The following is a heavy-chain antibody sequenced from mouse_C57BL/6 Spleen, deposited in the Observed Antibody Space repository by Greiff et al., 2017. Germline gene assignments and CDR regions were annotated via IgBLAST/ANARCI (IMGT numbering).Heavy chain of an antibody. CDR3: ARCYDGYYAWFAY. V-gene: IGHV7-3*01. CDR2: IRNKANGYTT. D-gene: IGHD2-3*01. J-gene: IGHJ3*01. Sequence: EVQGVESGGGLVQPGGSLSLSCAASGFTFTDYYMSWVRQPPGKALEWLGFIRNKANGYTTEYSASVKGRFTISRDNSQSILYLQMNALRAEDSAIYYCARCYDGYYAWFAYWGQGTLVTVSA. CDR1: GFTFTDYY.